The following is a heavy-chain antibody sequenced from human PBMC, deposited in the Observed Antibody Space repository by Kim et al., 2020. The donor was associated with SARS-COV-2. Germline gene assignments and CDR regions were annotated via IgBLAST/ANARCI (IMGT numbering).Heavy chain of an antibody. V-gene: IGHV1-46*01. D-gene: IGHD3-10*01. Sequence: ASVKVSCKASGYTFTSYYMHWVRQAPGQGLEWMGIINPSGGSTSYAQKFQGRVTMTRDTSTSTVYMALSSLRSEDTAVYYCARDLATYYYGSGSPGLNWFDPWGQGTLVTVSS. CDR1: GYTFTSYY. J-gene: IGHJ5*02. CDR3: ARDLATYYYGSGSPGLNWFDP. CDR2: INPSGGST.